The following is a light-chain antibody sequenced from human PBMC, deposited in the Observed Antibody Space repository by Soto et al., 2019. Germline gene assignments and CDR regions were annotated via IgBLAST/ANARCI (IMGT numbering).Light chain of an antibody. J-gene: IGLJ7*01. CDR2: SDN. V-gene: IGLV1-44*01. Sequence: QSVLTQPPSASGTPGQRVTISCSGSSSNIGTNTVIWYQQLPGAAPKLLIYSDNQRPSGVPDRFSGSKSGTSASLVISGHQSEDEADYYCAAWDVSLVVFGGGTQLTVL. CDR3: AAWDVSLVV. CDR1: SSNIGTNT.